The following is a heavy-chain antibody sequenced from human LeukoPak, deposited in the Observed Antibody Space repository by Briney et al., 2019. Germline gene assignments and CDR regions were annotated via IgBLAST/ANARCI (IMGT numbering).Heavy chain of an antibody. V-gene: IGHV4-34*01. CDR2: INHSGST. D-gene: IGHD3-22*01. CDR3: ASLMRRYYDSSGTHTYYYGMDV. Sequence: KPSETLSLTCAVYGGSFSGYYWSWIRQPPGKGLEWIGEINHSGSTNYNPSLKSRVTISVDTSKNQFSLKLSSVTAADTAVYYCASLMRRYYDSSGTHTYYYGMDVWGQGTTVTVSS. J-gene: IGHJ6*02. CDR1: GGSFSGYY.